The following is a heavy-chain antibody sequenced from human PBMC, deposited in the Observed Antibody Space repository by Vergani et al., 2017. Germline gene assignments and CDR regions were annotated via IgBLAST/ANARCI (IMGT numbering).Heavy chain of an antibody. D-gene: IGHD3-22*01. Sequence: QVQLQESGPGLVKPSETLSLTCTVSGGSISSYYWGWIRQPPGKGLEWIGSIYYSGSTYYNPSLKSRVTISVDTSKNQFALKLSSVTAADTAVYYCARQLRYYYDSSGYYYAFDYWGQGTLVTVSS. CDR2: IYYSGST. V-gene: IGHV4-39*01. CDR1: GGSISSYY. J-gene: IGHJ4*02. CDR3: ARQLRYYYDSSGYYYAFDY.